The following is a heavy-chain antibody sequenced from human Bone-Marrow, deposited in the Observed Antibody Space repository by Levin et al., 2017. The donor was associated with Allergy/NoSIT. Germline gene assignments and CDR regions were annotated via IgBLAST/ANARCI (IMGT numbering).Heavy chain of an antibody. D-gene: IGHD2-2*01. V-gene: IGHV4-59*01. CDR2: IYYSGST. J-gene: IGHJ2*01. CDR1: GGSISSYY. Sequence: GSLRLSCTVSGGSISSYYWSWIRQPPGKGLEWIGYIYYSGSTNYNPSLKSRVTISVDTSKNQFSLKLSSVTAADTAVYYCARDQSKGYCSSTSCYLHWYFDLWGRGTLVTVSS. CDR3: ARDQSKGYCSSTSCYLHWYFDL.